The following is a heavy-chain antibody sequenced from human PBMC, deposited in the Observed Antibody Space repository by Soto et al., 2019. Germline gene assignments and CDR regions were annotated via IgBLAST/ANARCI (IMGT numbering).Heavy chain of an antibody. D-gene: IGHD2-2*01. CDR1: GYTFTGYY. Sequence: ASVKVSCKASGYTFTGYYMHWVRQAPGQGLEWMGWINPNSGGTNYAQKFQGWVTMTRDTSISTAYMELSRLRSDDTAVYYCARLWNGCSTSCYDAFDIWGQGTMVTVSS. CDR3: ARLWNGCSTSCYDAFDI. CDR2: INPNSGGT. V-gene: IGHV1-2*04. J-gene: IGHJ3*02.